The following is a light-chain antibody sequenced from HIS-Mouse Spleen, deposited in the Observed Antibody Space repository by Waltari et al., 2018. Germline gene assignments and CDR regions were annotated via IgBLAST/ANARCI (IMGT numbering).Light chain of an antibody. Sequence: QSALTQPASVSGSPGQSITISCTGTSSDVGRYNLVPWYQQHPGNAPKLRIYEGSKRPSGVSNRFSGSKSGNTASLTISGLQAEDEADYYCCSYAGSSTWVFGGGTKLTVL. V-gene: IGLV2-23*01. CDR1: SSDVGRYNL. CDR2: EGS. J-gene: IGLJ3*02. CDR3: CSYAGSSTWV.